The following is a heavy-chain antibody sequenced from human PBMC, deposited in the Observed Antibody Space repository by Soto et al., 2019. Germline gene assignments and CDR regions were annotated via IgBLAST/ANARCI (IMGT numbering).Heavy chain of an antibody. CDR3: ARVSSVYGGNSSFQNLNYYYYYGMDV. J-gene: IGHJ6*02. Sequence: ASVKVSCKASGYTFTSYYMHWVRQAPGQGLEWMGIINPSGGSTSYAQKFQGRVTMTRDTSTSTVYMGLSSLRSEDTAVYYCARVSSVYGGNSSFQNLNYYYYYGMDVWGQGTTVTVSS. CDR2: INPSGGST. CDR1: GYTFTSYY. V-gene: IGHV1-46*01. D-gene: IGHD2-21*02.